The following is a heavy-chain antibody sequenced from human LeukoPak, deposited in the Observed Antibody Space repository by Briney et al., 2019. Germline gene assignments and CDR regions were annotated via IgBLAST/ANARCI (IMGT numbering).Heavy chain of an antibody. CDR2: INPNSGGT. J-gene: IGHJ4*02. Sequence: ASVKVSCKASGYTFTGYYMHWVRQAPGQVLEWMGWINPNSGGTNYAQKFQGRVTMTRDTSISTAYMELSRLRSDDTAVYYCARVDIVVVPAARPHYYFDYWGQGTLVTVSS. V-gene: IGHV1-2*02. CDR3: ARVDIVVVPAARPHYYFDY. CDR1: GYTFTGYY. D-gene: IGHD2-2*02.